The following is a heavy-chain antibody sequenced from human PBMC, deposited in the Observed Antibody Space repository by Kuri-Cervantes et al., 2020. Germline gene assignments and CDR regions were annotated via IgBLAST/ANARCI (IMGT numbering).Heavy chain of an antibody. CDR3: ARDSGLTGYNYGSTSDF. J-gene: IGHJ4*02. D-gene: IGHD5-18*01. CDR1: GFTFSNYG. CDR2: IWYDGSNK. V-gene: IGHV3-33*08. Sequence: GGSLRLSCAASGFTFSNYGMHWVRQAPGKGLEWVAVIWYDGSNKYYADSVKGRFTISRDNSKNTLYLQMNSLRPEDTAVYYCARDSGLTGYNYGSTSDFWGQGTLVTVSS.